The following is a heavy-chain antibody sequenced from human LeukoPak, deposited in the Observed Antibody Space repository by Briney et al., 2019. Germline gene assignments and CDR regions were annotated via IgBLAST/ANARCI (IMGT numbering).Heavy chain of an antibody. D-gene: IGHD3-22*01. V-gene: IGHV1-69*05. J-gene: IGHJ4*02. CDR2: IIPIFGTA. CDR3: AREDVWSSGYPFYY. Sequence: SVKVSCKASGGTFSSYAISWLRQAPGQGLEWMGRIIPIFGTANYAQKFQGRVTITTDESTSTAYMELSSLRSEDTAVYYCAREDVWSSGYPFYYWGQGTLVTVSS. CDR1: GGTFSSYA.